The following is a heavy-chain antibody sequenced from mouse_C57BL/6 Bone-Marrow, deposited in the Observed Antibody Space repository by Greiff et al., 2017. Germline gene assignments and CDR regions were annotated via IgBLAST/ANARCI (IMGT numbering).Heavy chain of an antibody. CDR2: IYPTSGRT. J-gene: IGHJ2*01. V-gene: IGHV1-55*01. CDR1: GYTFTSYW. CDR3: ARSGPLGRSFDY. Sequence: QVQLQQPGAELVKPGASVKMSCKASGYTFTSYWITWVKQRPGHGLEWIGDIYPTSGRTNYNEKFKRKAILTVDTSSNTAYMQLSSLTSEDSAVFYCARSGPLGRSFDYWGQGTTLTVSS. D-gene: IGHD4-1*01.